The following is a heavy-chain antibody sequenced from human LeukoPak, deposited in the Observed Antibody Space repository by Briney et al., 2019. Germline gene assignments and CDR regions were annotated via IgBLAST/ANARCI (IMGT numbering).Heavy chain of an antibody. Sequence: ASVKVSCKASGYTFTVYYMHWVRQAPGQGLEWMGRINPNSGGTNYAQKFQGRVTMTRDTSISTAYMELSRLRSDDMAVYYCARDAGGIYDSSGYYPNELDPWGQGTLVTVSS. V-gene: IGHV1-2*06. D-gene: IGHD3-22*01. CDR2: INPNSGGT. J-gene: IGHJ5*02. CDR1: GYTFTVYY. CDR3: ARDAGGIYDSSGYYPNELDP.